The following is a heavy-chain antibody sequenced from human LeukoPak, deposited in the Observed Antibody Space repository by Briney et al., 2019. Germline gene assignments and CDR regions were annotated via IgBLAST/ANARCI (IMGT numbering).Heavy chain of an antibody. J-gene: IGHJ6*03. CDR1: GGSISSGSYY. CDR2: IYTNGST. CDR3: ARARKGYYDSSGSAAPNRVYYYYYMDV. D-gene: IGHD3-22*01. V-gene: IGHV4-61*02. Sequence: SQTLSLTCTVSGGSISSGSYYWSWIRQPAGKGLEWIGRIYTNGSTNYNPSLKSRVTISVDTSKNQFSLKLSSVTAADTAVYYCARARKGYYDSSGSAAPNRVYYYYYMDVWGKGTTVTVSS.